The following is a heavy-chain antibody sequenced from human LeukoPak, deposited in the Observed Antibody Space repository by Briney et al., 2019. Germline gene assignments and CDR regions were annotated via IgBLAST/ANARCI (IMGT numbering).Heavy chain of an antibody. V-gene: IGHV4-34*01. J-gene: IGHJ6*04. Sequence: PSETLSLTCAVYGGSFSGYYWSWIRQPPGKGLEWIGEINHSGSTNYNPSLKSRVTISVDTSKNQFSLKLSSVTAADTAVYYCARGGVLEWLPWDVWGKGTTVTVSS. CDR2: INHSGST. CDR1: GGSFSGYY. CDR3: ARGGVLEWLPWDV. D-gene: IGHD3-3*01.